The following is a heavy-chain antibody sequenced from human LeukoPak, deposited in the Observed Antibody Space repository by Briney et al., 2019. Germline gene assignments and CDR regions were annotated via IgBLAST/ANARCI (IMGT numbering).Heavy chain of an antibody. CDR3: ARLRTTQFHAKYYNMDV. CDR1: GGSFGDYY. CDR2: INHRGST. J-gene: IGHJ6*03. V-gene: IGHV4-34*01. Sequence: SKTLSLTCVVYGGSFGDYYWTWIRQPPGRGLEWIGEINHRGSTNYNPSLESRVTISIDTSKNQFSLKVTSVTAADTAVYYCARLRTTQFHAKYYNMDVWGKGTTVIISS. D-gene: IGHD3-10*01.